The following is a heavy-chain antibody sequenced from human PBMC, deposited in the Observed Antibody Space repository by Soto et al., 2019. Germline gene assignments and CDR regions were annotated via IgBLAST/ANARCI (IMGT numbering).Heavy chain of an antibody. D-gene: IGHD7-27*01. V-gene: IGHV3-23*01. Sequence: EVQLLESGGGLVQPGGSLRLSCAASGFTFSSYAMSWVSQAPGKGLEWVSAISGSGGSTYYADSVKGRFTISRDNSKNTLYLQMNSLRAEDTAVYYCAKDLTGREWFDPWGQGTLVTVSS. J-gene: IGHJ5*02. CDR3: AKDLTGREWFDP. CDR1: GFTFSSYA. CDR2: ISGSGGST.